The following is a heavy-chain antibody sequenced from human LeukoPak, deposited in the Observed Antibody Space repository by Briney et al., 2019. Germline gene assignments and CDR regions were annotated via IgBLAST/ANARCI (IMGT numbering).Heavy chain of an antibody. D-gene: IGHD3-16*01. V-gene: IGHV4-4*02. CDR2: IYHSGST. CDR3: ASIEVFGYYFDY. J-gene: IGHJ4*02. Sequence: SGTLSLTCAVSGGSITSSNWWSWVRQPPGKGLEWIREIYHSGSTNYNPSLKSRVTMSVDNSKNQFSLKLTSVTAADTAVYYCASIEVFGYYFDYWGQGTLVTVSS. CDR1: GGSITSSNW.